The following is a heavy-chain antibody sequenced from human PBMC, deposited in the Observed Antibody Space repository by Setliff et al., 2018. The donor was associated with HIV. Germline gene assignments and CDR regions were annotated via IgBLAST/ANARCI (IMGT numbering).Heavy chain of an antibody. V-gene: IGHV7-4-1*02. CDR1: GGTFSSYS. J-gene: IGHJ4*02. D-gene: IGHD3-10*01. CDR3: ARDFGRFGELYSDY. CDR2: VNTDTGNP. Sequence: ASVKVSCKTSGGTFSSYSITWVRQAPGQGLEWMGWVNTDTGNPTYAQGFTGRFVFSLDTSASTAYLQISSLKAEDTAVYHRARDFGRFGELYSDYWGQGTLVTVSS.